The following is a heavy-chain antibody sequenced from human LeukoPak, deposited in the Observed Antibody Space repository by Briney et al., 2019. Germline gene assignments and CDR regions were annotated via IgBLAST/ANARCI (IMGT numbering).Heavy chain of an antibody. V-gene: IGHV1-2*04. Sequence: ASVKVSCKASGYTFTDYYMHWVRQAPGQGLEWMGWINPNSGGTNYAQKFQGWVTMTRDTSISTAYMELSRLRSDDTAVYYCASGYYYYYGMDVWGQGTTVTVSS. CDR2: INPNSGGT. J-gene: IGHJ6*02. CDR1: GYTFTDYY. CDR3: ASGYYYYYGMDV.